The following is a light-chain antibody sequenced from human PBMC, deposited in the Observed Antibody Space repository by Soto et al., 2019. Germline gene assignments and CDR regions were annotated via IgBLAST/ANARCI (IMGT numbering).Light chain of an antibody. CDR2: GAS. Sequence: EIVMTQSPATLSVSPGERATLSCRASQSVGSNLAWYQQKPGQAPRLLIYGASTRATGIPARFSGSGSGTEFTLTISSLPSEDFAIYFCQQYNTWPPDRTFGQGTKVEIK. CDR1: QSVGSN. CDR3: QQYNTWPPDRT. V-gene: IGKV3-15*01. J-gene: IGKJ1*01.